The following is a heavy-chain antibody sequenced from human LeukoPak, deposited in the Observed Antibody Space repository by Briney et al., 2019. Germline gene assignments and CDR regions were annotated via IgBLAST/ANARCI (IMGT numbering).Heavy chain of an antibody. D-gene: IGHD1-26*01. CDR1: GFTFGSYW. Sequence: GGSLRLSCAASGFTFGSYWMHWGRQAPGKGLVWVSRINTDGGDTIYADSVKGRFTISRDNAKNTLFLQMNSLRAEDTAVYYCARDERIVGASGQDYWGQGTLVTVSS. CDR3: ARDERIVGASGQDY. CDR2: INTDGGDT. J-gene: IGHJ4*02. V-gene: IGHV3-74*01.